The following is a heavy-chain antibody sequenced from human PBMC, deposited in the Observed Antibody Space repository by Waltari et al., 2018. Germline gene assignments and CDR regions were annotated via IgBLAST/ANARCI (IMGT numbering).Heavy chain of an antibody. CDR1: AYSISSGFY. CDR3: ARHRLDRGDSFDF. Sequence: QVQLQESGPGLVKPSGTLSLTCSVSAYSISSGFYWGWVRQTPGKGLEWIGSIYHLGNTRYNPPLNSRAAVSMDMSKNQFSLRLTAVTAADTAVYYCARHRLDRGDSFDFWGQGVLVTVSS. J-gene: IGHJ4*02. D-gene: IGHD3-22*01. CDR2: IYHLGNT. V-gene: IGHV4-38-2*02.